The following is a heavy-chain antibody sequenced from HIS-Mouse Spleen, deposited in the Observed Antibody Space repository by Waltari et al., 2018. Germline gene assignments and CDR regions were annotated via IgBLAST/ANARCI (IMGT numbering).Heavy chain of an antibody. V-gene: IGHV4-59*01. CDR2: INYSGIT. Sequence: QVQLQESGPGLVKPSETLSLTCTVSGGSISSYYWSWIRQPPGKGLEWIGSINYSGITNYNPSLKSRVTISVDTSKNQFSLKLSSVTAADTAVYYCARVKYSNAFYIWGQGTMVTVSS. CDR3: ARVKYSNAFYI. CDR1: GGSISSYY. J-gene: IGHJ3*02. D-gene: IGHD6-6*01.